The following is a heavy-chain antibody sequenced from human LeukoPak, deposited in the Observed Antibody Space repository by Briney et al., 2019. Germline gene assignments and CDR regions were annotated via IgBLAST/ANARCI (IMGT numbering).Heavy chain of an antibody. V-gene: IGHV3-30*18. CDR2: ISNDGSNK. CDR3: AKGNSYYYDSSGYPFDY. CDR1: GFTFSSYG. D-gene: IGHD3-22*01. J-gene: IGHJ4*02. Sequence: GGSLRLSCAASGFTFSSYGMHWVCQAPGKGLEWVAVISNDGSNKYYADSVKGRFTISRDNSKNTLYLQMNSLRAEDTAVYYCAKGNSYYYDSSGYPFDYWGQGALVTVSS.